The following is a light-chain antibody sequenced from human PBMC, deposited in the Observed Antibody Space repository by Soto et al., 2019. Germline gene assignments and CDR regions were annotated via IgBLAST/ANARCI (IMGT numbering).Light chain of an antibody. CDR2: EGS. J-gene: IGLJ2*01. CDR1: SSDVGSYSL. V-gene: IGLV2-23*01. Sequence: QSALTQPASVSGSPGQWITISCTGTSSDVGSYSLVSWYQQHPGKAPKLMIYEGSKRPSGVSNRFSGSKSGATASLTISGLQAEDEAHYYCCSYAGSSTVVFGGGTKVTVL. CDR3: CSYAGSSTVV.